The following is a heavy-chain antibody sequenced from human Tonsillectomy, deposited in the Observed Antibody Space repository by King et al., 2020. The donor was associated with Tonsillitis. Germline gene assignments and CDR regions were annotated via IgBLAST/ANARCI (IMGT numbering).Heavy chain of an antibody. CDR3: ARDGETTVTDY. Sequence: DVQLVESGGGLVKPGGSLRLSCAASGFTFSSYSMNWVRLAPGKGLEWVSSISSSSSYIFYADSVRGRFTISRDNAKNSLYLQMNSLRVEDTAIYYCARDGETTVTDYWGQGTLVTVSP. J-gene: IGHJ4*02. CDR1: GFTFSSYS. V-gene: IGHV3-21*01. D-gene: IGHD4-17*01. CDR2: ISSSSSYI.